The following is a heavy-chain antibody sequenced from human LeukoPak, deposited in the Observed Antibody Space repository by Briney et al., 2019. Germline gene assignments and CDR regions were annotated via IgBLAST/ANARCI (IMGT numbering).Heavy chain of an antibody. Sequence: SVKVSCKASGGTFSSYAISWVRQAPGQGLEWMGRIIPILGIANYAKKFQGRVTITADTSTSTAYMELSSLRSEDTAVYYCARDIYYYDSSGYYYFDYWGQGSLVTVSS. D-gene: IGHD3-22*01. V-gene: IGHV1-69*04. CDR2: IIPILGIA. CDR1: GGTFSSYA. CDR3: ARDIYYYDSSGYYYFDY. J-gene: IGHJ4*02.